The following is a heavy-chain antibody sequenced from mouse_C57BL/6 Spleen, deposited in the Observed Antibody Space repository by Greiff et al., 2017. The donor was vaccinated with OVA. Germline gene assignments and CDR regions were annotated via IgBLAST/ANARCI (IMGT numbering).Heavy chain of an antibody. V-gene: IGHV1-54*01. J-gene: IGHJ4*01. Sequence: VQLQQSGAELVRPGTSVKVSCKASGYAFTNYLIEWVKQRPGQGLEWIGVINPGSGGTNYNEKFKGKATLTADKSSRTAYMQLSSLTTEDSAVYFCAREGSNYPMDYGGQGTSVTVSS. D-gene: IGHD2-5*01. CDR1: GYAFTNYL. CDR3: AREGSNYPMDY. CDR2: INPGSGGT.